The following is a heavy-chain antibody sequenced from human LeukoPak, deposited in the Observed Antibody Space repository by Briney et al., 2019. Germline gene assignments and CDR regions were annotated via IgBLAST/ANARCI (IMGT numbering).Heavy chain of an antibody. Sequence: GGSLRLSCAASGFTFRNYWMSWLRQAPGKGLEWVASIKQDGTEKYYVDSVKGRFTISRDNAKNSLYVQMNSLSPEDTAIYYCARDHEWLVQDYWGQGTLVTVSS. V-gene: IGHV3-7*01. J-gene: IGHJ4*02. CDR2: IKQDGTEK. D-gene: IGHD6-19*01. CDR1: GFTFRNYW. CDR3: ARDHEWLVQDY.